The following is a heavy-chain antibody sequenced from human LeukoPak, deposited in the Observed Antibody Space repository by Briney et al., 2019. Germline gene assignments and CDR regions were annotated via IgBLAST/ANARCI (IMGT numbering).Heavy chain of an antibody. V-gene: IGHV4-59*08. CDR3: ARRYSSGPFDY. CDR2: IYYSGST. D-gene: IGHD5-18*01. CDR1: GGSISTYY. Sequence: SETLSLTCSVPGGSISTYYWSWIRQPPGKGLEWIGYIYYSGSTNYNPSLKSRVTISVHTSQNQFSLKLSSVTAADTAVYYCARRYSSGPFDYWGQGTLVTVSS. J-gene: IGHJ4*02.